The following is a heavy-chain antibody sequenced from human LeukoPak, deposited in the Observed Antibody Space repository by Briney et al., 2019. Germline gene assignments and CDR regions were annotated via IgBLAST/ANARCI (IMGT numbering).Heavy chain of an antibody. J-gene: IGHJ5*02. V-gene: IGHV4-61*02. CDR2: IYTSGST. D-gene: IGHD3-10*01. Sequence: TLSLTCTVSGGSISSGSYYWSCIRQPAGQELEWVGRIYTSGSTNYNPSLKSRVTISVDTSKNQFSLKLSSVTAADTAVYYCARGVFAGSGRKFDPWGQGTLVTVSS. CDR3: ARGVFAGSGRKFDP. CDR1: GGSISSGSYY.